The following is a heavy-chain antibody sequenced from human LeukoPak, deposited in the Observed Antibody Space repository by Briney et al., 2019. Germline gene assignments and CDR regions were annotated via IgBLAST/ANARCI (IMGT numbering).Heavy chain of an antibody. V-gene: IGHV4-61*02. CDR3: ARTGYDILTGPEYYFDY. CDR2: IYTSGST. CDR1: GGSISSGSYY. Sequence: SETLSLTCTVSGGSISSGSYYWSWIRQPAGKGLEWIGRIYTSGSTNYNPSLKSRVTISVDTSKNQFSLKLSSVTAADTAVYYCARTGYDILTGPEYYFDYWGQGTLVTVSS. J-gene: IGHJ4*02. D-gene: IGHD3-9*01.